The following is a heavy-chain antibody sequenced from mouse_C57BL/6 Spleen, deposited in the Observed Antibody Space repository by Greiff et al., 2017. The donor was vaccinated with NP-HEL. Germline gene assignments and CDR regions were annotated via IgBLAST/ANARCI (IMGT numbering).Heavy chain of an antibody. V-gene: IGHV1-61*01. J-gene: IGHJ2*01. CDR1: GYTFTSYW. Sequence: QVQLQQPGAELVRPGSSVKLSCKASGYTFTSYWMDWVTQRPGHGLEWIGNISPSDSETHYNQKFKDKATLTVDKSSSTAYMQLSSLTSEDSAVYYCARLGRGYFDYWGQGTTLTVSS. CDR2: ISPSDSET. D-gene: IGHD4-1*01. CDR3: ARLGRGYFDY.